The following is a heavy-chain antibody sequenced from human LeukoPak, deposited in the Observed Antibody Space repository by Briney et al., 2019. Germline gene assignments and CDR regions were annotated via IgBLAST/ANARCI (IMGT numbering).Heavy chain of an antibody. CDR3: ARQDSDYYDSSGPS. Sequence: GGSLRLSCAASGLTFSSYAMSWVRQAPGKGLEWVSAISGSGSTIYYADSVKGRFTISRDNAKNSLYLQMNSLRAEDTAVYYCARQDSDYYDSSGPSWGQGTLVTVSS. D-gene: IGHD3-22*01. V-gene: IGHV3-23*01. CDR1: GLTFSSYA. CDR2: ISGSGSTI. J-gene: IGHJ5*02.